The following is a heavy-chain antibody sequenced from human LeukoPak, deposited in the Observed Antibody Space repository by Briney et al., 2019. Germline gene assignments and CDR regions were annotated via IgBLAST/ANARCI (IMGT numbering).Heavy chain of an antibody. CDR2: INPSSGGT. Sequence: ASVKVSCKASGYTFTGYYMHWVRQAPGQGLEWMGRINPSSGGTNYAQKFQGRVTMTRDTSISTAYMELSRLRADDTAEYYCTLVGAINYFDYWGQGTLVTVSS. CDR3: TLVGAINYFDY. V-gene: IGHV1-2*06. CDR1: GYTFTGYY. J-gene: IGHJ4*02. D-gene: IGHD1-26*01.